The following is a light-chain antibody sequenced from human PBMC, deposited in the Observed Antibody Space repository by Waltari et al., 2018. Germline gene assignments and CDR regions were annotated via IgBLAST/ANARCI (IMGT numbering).Light chain of an antibody. J-gene: IGKJ1*01. CDR1: QSVGRT. V-gene: IGKV3-20*01. CDR2: GAS. Sequence: EIVLTQSPGTLSSAPGASATLSCGTCQSVGRTLAWYQQKPGQPPRLLIYGASTRATGIPDRFSGSGSGTDFSLTISRLEPEDFAVYYCQHYVRLPVTFGQGTKVEIK. CDR3: QHYVRLPVT.